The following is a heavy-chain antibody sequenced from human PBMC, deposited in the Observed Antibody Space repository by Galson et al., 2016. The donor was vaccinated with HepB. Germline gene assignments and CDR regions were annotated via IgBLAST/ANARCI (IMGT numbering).Heavy chain of an antibody. CDR2: IYFSGST. J-gene: IGHJ5*02. D-gene: IGHD6-13*01. CDR3: ARGRAAGTGGWLDP. CDR1: GGSVSSGSYY. Sequence: SETLSLTCTVSGGSVSSGSYYWSWIRQPPGKGLEWIGYIYFSGSTNYNPSLNSRVTTSVDTSKNHFSLKLTSVTAAATAVYYCARGRAAGTGGWLDPWGQGSLVTVSS. V-gene: IGHV4-61*01.